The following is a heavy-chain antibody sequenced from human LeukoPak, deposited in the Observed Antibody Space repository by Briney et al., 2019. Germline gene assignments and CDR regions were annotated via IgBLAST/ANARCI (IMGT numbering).Heavy chain of an antibody. CDR1: GGSISSNY. CDR2: IYYSGST. CDR3: ARDVDYGDYIFDY. J-gene: IGHJ4*02. Sequence: SETLSLTCTVSGGSISSNYWSWIRQPPGKGLEWLGYIYYSGSTNSNPSLKSRVTISVDTSKNQFSLNLSSVTAADTAVYYCARDVDYGDYIFDYWGQGTLVTVSS. D-gene: IGHD4-17*01. V-gene: IGHV4-59*01.